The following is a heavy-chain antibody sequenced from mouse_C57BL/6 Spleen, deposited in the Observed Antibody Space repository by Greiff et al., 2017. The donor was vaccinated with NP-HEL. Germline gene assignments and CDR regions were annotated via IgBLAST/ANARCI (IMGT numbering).Heavy chain of an antibody. CDR1: GYTFTSYW. Sequence: VQLQQSGAELVKPGASVKLSCKASGYTFTSYWMQWVKQRPGQGLEWIGEIDPSDSYTNYNQKFKGKATLTVDTSSSTAYMQLSSLTSEDSAVYYCARYGYYDPHYYAMDYWGQGTSVTVSS. J-gene: IGHJ4*01. D-gene: IGHD2-4*01. CDR3: ARYGYYDPHYYAMDY. CDR2: IDPSDSYT. V-gene: IGHV1-50*01.